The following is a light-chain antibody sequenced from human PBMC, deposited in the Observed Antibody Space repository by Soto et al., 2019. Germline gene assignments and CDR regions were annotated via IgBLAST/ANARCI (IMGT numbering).Light chain of an antibody. CDR2: VNTDGSH. Sequence: QPVLTQSPSASASLGASVKLTCTLSSGHSNFAIAWLQQQPDRGPRYLMKVNTDGSHDKGDGIPDRFSGSTSGAERYLTISSLQSEGEADYYCQTWGTGTHVVFGGGTKLTVL. CDR1: SGHSNFA. V-gene: IGLV4-69*01. J-gene: IGLJ2*01. CDR3: QTWGTGTHVV.